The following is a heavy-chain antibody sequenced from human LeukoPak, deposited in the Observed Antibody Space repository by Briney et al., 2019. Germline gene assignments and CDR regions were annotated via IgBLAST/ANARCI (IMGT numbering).Heavy chain of an antibody. Sequence: SETLSLTCTVSGGSISSYYWSWIRQPPGKGLEWIGYIYYSGSTYYNPSLKSRVTISVDTSKNQFSLKLSSVTAADTAVYYCARDSRGTNRLRYYFDYWGQGTLVTVSS. V-gene: IGHV4-30-4*08. CDR3: ARDSRGTNRLRYYFDY. CDR2: IYYSGST. J-gene: IGHJ4*02. D-gene: IGHD1-14*01. CDR1: GGSISSYY.